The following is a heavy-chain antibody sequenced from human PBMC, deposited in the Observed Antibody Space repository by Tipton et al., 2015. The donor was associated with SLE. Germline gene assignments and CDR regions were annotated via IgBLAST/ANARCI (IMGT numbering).Heavy chain of an antibody. CDR2: IYYDGSTE. Sequence: SLRLSCAASGFTFSSFGMNWVRQGPGKGLEWVAIIYYDGSTEYFVESVKGRFTISRDNANNTLFLQMNSLRAEDTAAYYCARGPLYYDFWSNLDVWGKGTTVSVSS. CDR1: GFTFSSFG. D-gene: IGHD3-3*01. V-gene: IGHV3-33*01. J-gene: IGHJ6*04. CDR3: ARGPLYYDFWSNLDV.